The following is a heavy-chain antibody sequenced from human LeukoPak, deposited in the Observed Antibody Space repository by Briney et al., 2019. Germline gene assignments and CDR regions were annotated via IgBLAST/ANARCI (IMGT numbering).Heavy chain of an antibody. Sequence: SETLSLTCTVSGGSISSYYWSWIRQPPGKGLEWIGYIYYSGSTNYNPSLKSRVTMSVDTSKNQFSLKLSSVTAADPAVYYCARIDRAVAGTIDYWGQGNLVTVSS. D-gene: IGHD6-19*01. CDR2: IYYSGST. V-gene: IGHV4-59*08. J-gene: IGHJ4*02. CDR3: ARIDRAVAGTIDY. CDR1: GGSISSYY.